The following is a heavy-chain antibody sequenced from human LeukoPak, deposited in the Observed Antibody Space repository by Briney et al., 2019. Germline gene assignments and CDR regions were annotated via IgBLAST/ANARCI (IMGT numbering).Heavy chain of an antibody. CDR1: GFTFSSYT. V-gene: IGHV3-21*01. D-gene: IGHD3-9*01. Sequence: SGGSLRLSCAASGFTFSSYTMNWVRQAPGKGLEWVSSISSSSSYIYYAGSVKGRFTMSRDNAKNSLYLQMNSLRAEDTAVYYCARATTYDILTGYFDYWGQGTLVTVSS. J-gene: IGHJ4*02. CDR3: ARATTYDILTGYFDY. CDR2: ISSSSSYI.